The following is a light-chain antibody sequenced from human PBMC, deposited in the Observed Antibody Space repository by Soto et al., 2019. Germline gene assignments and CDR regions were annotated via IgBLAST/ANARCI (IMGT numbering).Light chain of an antibody. V-gene: IGLV1-40*01. J-gene: IGLJ3*02. Sequence: QSVLTRPPSVSGAPGQRVTISCTGSSSNIGAGYDVHWYQQLPGTAPKLLIYGNSNRPSGVPDRFSGSKSGTSASLAITGLQAEDEADYYWQSYDSSLSGSWVFGGGTQLTVL. CDR2: GNS. CDR1: SSNIGAGYD. CDR3: QSYDSSLSGSWV.